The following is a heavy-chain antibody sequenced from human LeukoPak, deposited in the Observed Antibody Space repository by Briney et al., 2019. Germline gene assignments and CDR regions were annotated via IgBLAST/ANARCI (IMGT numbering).Heavy chain of an antibody. CDR3: ANDRIRDFDWLLSPQLYYYYGMDV. J-gene: IGHJ6*02. CDR2: MNPNGGNT. V-gene: IGHV1-8*01. D-gene: IGHD3-9*01. Sequence: DSVKVSCKASGYTFTSHDINWVRKATGQGLAWMAWMNPNGGNTGSAQKSQGRVTMPRNTSISTAYMELSSLRSEDTAFFFQANDRIRDFDWLLSPQLYYYYGMDVWGQGTTVTVSS. CDR1: GYTFTSHD.